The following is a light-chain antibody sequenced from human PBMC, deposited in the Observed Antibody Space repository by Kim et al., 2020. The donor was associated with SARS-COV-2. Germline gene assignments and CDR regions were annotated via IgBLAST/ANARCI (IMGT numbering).Light chain of an antibody. CDR1: RNKIGSAY. Sequence: AVTIACTRSRNKIGSAYVQLDQQRPGSAPTTVIYEDNQRPSGVPDRFSGSIDRSSNSASLTISGLKSEDEADYYCQSYDNNYRAVFGGGTQLTVL. CDR2: EDN. J-gene: IGLJ2*01. V-gene: IGLV6-57*03. CDR3: QSYDNNYRAV.